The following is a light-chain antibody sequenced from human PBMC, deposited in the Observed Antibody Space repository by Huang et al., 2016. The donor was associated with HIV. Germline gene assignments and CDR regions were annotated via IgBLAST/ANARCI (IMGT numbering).Light chain of an antibody. CDR3: QQYGMSPLT. Sequence: EVVLTQSPGSLSLSPGERATLSCRASQSVTSNFLAWYQQQPGQPPRLLIYAASSRATGIPDRFSGSGSGTDFTLTISRLEPEDFAVYHCQQYGMSPLTFGGGTKVEIK. CDR2: AAS. CDR1: QSVTSNF. V-gene: IGKV3-20*01. J-gene: IGKJ4*01.